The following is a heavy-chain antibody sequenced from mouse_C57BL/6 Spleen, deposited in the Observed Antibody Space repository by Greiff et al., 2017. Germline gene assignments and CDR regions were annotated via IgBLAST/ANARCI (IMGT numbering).Heavy chain of an antibody. CDR1: GFTFSSYG. J-gene: IGHJ4*01. D-gene: IGHD1-1*01. V-gene: IGHV5-6*01. CDR2: ISSGGSYT. Sequence: EVMLVESGGDLVKPGGSLKLSCAASGFTFSSYGMSWVRQTPDKRLEWVATISSGGSYTYYPDSVKGRFTISRDNAKNTLYLRMSSLKSEDTAMYYCARPYYYDAMDYWGQGTSVTVSS. CDR3: ARPYYYDAMDY.